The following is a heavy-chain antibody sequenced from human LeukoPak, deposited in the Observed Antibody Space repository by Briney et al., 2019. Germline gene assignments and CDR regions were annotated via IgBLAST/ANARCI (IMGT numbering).Heavy chain of an antibody. D-gene: IGHD3-10*01. CDR2: IFYSGTT. J-gene: IGHJ4*02. CDR1: GGSITSYY. Sequence: SETLSLTCTVSGGSITSYYWTWIRQPPGKGLEYIGVIFYSGTTNYNPSLKSRVTISLDTSKNQFSLRLTSVTAADTAVYYARREGRGSPRGSLDFWGQGALVTVSS. V-gene: IGHV4-59*01. CDR3: RREGRGSPRGSLDF.